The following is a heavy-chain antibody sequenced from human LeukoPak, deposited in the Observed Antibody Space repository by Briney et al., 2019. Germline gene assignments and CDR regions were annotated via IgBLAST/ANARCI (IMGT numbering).Heavy chain of an antibody. CDR1: GFTFSSYW. CDR2: INSDGSSI. D-gene: IGHD3-16*02. CDR3: ASAEVIQYGMDV. V-gene: IGHV3-74*01. J-gene: IGHJ6*02. Sequence: GGSLRLSCAASGFTFSSYWMHWVRQAPGKGLVWVSRINSDGSSISYADSVKGRFTISRDNAKNTLFLQMNRLRVEDTAVYYCASAEVIQYGMDVWGQGTTVTVSS.